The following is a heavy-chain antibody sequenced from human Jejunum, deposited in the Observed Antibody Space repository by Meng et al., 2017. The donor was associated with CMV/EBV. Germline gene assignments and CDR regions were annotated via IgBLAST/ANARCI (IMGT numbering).Heavy chain of an antibody. CDR3: ARDYGD. CDR1: GFTFSDHY. Sequence: LACAASGFTFSDHYMDWVRQAPGKGLEWVGRTRNKANSYTTEYAASVKGRFIISRDGSKNSLYLQMNSLKIEDTAVYYCARDYGDWGQGTLVTVSS. D-gene: IGHD3-16*01. J-gene: IGHJ4*02. CDR2: TRNKANSYTT. V-gene: IGHV3-72*01.